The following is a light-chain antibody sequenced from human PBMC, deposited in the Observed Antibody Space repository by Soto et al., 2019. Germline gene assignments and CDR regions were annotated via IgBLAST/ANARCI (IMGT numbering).Light chain of an antibody. CDR3: QQFDSLPLT. Sequence: DIQMTQSPSSLSASVGDRVTITCQTSQDISTHLTWFQQKPGKAPKLLIYDVSNLETGVPSRFSGSGSGTDFTFSISSLQPGDIAIYYCQQFDSLPLTFGGGTRVEIK. CDR1: QDISTH. V-gene: IGKV1-33*01. J-gene: IGKJ4*01. CDR2: DVS.